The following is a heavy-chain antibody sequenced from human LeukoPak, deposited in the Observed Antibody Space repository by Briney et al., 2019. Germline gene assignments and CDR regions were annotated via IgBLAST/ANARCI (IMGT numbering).Heavy chain of an antibody. CDR2: IIPIFATA. J-gene: IGHJ6*02. V-gene: IGHV1-69*13. CDR3: ARVPGAIKRKYGMDV. D-gene: IGHD3-10*01. CDR1: GGTFSSYA. Sequence: ASVKVSCKASGGTFSSYAISWVRQAPGQGLEWMGGIIPIFATANYAQKFQGRVTITADESTSTAYMELSSLRSEDTAVYYCARVPGAIKRKYGMDVWGQGTTVTVSS.